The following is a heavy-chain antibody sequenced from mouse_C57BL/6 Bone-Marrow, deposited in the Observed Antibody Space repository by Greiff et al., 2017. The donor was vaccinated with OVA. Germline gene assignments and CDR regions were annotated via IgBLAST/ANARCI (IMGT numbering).Heavy chain of an antibody. J-gene: IGHJ2*01. CDR2: ISYDGSN. CDR1: GYSITSGYY. V-gene: IGHV3-6*01. CDR3: ATGSFDY. Sequence: EVKLQESGPGLVKPSQSLSLTCSVTGYSITSGYYWYWIRQFPGNKLEWMGYISYDGSNNYHTSLKNRISNTRDTAKNQFFLKLNSVTTEGTATYYCATGSFDYWGQGTTLTVSS.